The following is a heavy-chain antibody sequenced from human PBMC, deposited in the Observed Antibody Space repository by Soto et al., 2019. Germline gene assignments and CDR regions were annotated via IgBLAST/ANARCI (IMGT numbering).Heavy chain of an antibody. D-gene: IGHD3-22*01. CDR1: GFTVSSYG. Sequence: QVQLVESGGNVVQPGRSLRLSCAASGFTVSSYGMHWVRQAPGKGLEWVAVIWYDGSNKYYADSVKGRFTISRDNSKNTLYLQMNSLGAEDTAVYYCARVASDYYDSSAPIGYWGPGTLVTVSS. CDR2: IWYDGSNK. CDR3: ARVASDYYDSSAPIGY. J-gene: IGHJ4*02. V-gene: IGHV3-33*01.